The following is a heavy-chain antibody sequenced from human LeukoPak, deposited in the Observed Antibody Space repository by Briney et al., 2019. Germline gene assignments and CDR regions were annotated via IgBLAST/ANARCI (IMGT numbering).Heavy chain of an antibody. D-gene: IGHD2-2*01. V-gene: IGHV3-48*01. CDR2: ISSGSGTI. Sequence: GGSLRLSCAASGFTFSSYRMNWVRQAPGKGLEWVSYISSGSGTIYYADSVRGRFTISRDNAKNSLYLQMNSLRAEDTAVYYCARGGGSCSSTSCPNWIDPWGQGTLVTVSS. CDR3: ARGGGSCSSTSCPNWIDP. CDR1: GFTFSSYR. J-gene: IGHJ5*02.